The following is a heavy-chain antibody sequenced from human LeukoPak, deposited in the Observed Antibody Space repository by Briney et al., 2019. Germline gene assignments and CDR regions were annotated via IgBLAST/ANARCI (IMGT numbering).Heavy chain of an antibody. D-gene: IGHD6-19*01. CDR2: INSDGSST. CDR3: ARGGSGWYVGGSFDY. J-gene: IGHJ4*02. Sequence: GGSLRLSCAASGFTFSSYWMHWVRQAPGKGLVWVSRINSDGSSTSYADSVKGRFTISRDNAKNTLYLQMNSLRAGDTAVYYCARGGSGWYVGGSFDYWGQGTLVTVSS. V-gene: IGHV3-74*01. CDR1: GFTFSSYW.